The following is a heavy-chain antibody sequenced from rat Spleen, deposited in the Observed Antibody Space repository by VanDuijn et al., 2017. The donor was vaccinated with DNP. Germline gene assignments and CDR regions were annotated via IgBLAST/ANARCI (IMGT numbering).Heavy chain of an antibody. D-gene: IGHD1-4*01. CDR2: INPDGGNT. CDR3: ARRRLPYWYFDF. Sequence: EVQLVESGGDLVQPGRSLKLSCAASGFTFSSYWMYWIRQAPGKGLEWVASINPDGGNTYYPDSVKGRFTISRDNAKSTLYLQMDSLRSEETATYYCARRRLPYWYFDFWGPGTMVTVSS. J-gene: IGHJ1*01. V-gene: IGHV5-58*01. CDR1: GFTFSSYW.